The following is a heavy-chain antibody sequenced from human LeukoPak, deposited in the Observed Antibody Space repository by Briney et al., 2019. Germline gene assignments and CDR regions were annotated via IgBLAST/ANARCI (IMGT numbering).Heavy chain of an antibody. CDR1: AGVIGSSNYY. CDR2: ISYNGHT. V-gene: IGHV4-39*01. Sequence: PSETLSLTCTVSAGVIGSSNYYWSWIRQTPGTGLEWIGSISYNGHTNYNPSLKSRVIISGDTSEDHFSLQVRSVTAADTAVYYCARQSSWRGRYCFDPWGQGIMVIVSS. D-gene: IGHD3-3*01. CDR3: ARQSSWRGRYCFDP. J-gene: IGHJ5*02.